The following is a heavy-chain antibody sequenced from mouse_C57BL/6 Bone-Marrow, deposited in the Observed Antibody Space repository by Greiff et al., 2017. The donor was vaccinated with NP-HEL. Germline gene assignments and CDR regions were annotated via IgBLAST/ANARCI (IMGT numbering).Heavy chain of an antibody. CDR1: GFNIKDDY. J-gene: IGHJ2*01. CDR2: IDPENGDT. CDR3: TSYYYGYY. Sequence: EVMLVESGAELVRPGASVKLSCTASGFNIKDDYMHWVKQRPEQGLEWIGWIDPENGDTEYASKFQGKATITADTSSNTAYLQLSSLTSEDTAVYYCTSYYYGYYWGQGTTLTVSS. V-gene: IGHV14-4*01. D-gene: IGHD1-1*01.